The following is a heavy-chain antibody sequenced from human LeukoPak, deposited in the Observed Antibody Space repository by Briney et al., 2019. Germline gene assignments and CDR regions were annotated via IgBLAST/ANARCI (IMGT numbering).Heavy chain of an antibody. CDR3: VRDGEGVAISVNYWFDP. J-gene: IGHJ5*02. V-gene: IGHV3-30*03. CDR1: GFTFSSYG. CDR2: ISYDGSNK. Sequence: PGRSLRLSCAASGFTFSSYGMHWVRQAPGKGLEWVAVISYDGSNKYYADSVKGRFTISRDNSKNTLYLQMNSLRSEDTAVYYCVRDGEGVAISVNYWFDPWGQGTLVTVSS. D-gene: IGHD3-10*01.